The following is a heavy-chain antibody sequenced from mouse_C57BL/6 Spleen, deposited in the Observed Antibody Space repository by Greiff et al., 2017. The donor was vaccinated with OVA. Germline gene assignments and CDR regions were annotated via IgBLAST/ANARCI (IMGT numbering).Heavy chain of an antibody. Sequence: QVHVKQPGAELVKPGASVKMSCKASGYTFTSYWITWVKQRPGQGLEWIGDIYPGSGSTNYNEKFKSKATLTVDTSSSTAYMQLSSLTSEDSAVYYCARGDYYGSSYSYYFDYWGQGTTLTVSS. V-gene: IGHV1-55*01. CDR1: GYTFTSYW. CDR2: IYPGSGST. D-gene: IGHD1-1*01. J-gene: IGHJ2*01. CDR3: ARGDYYGSSYSYYFDY.